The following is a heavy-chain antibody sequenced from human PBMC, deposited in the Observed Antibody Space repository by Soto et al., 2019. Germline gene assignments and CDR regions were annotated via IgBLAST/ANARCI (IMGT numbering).Heavy chain of an antibody. D-gene: IGHD6-13*01. V-gene: IGHV1-3*04. Sequence: QVQLVQSGAEVKEPGASVTVSCQASGYTFSSYALHWVRQAPGQRLEWMGCISTGNGDTKYSQNFQGRVTISTDTSASTAYMEVSSIRSEDTAVYYCARLALWHSTTWYYFDYWGQGTLLTVSA. CDR2: ISTGNGDT. CDR3: ARLALWHSTTWYYFDY. CDR1: GYTFSSYA. J-gene: IGHJ4*02.